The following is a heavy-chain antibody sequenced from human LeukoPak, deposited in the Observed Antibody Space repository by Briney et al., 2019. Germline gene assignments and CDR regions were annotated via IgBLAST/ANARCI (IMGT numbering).Heavy chain of an antibody. V-gene: IGHV1-8*01. CDR1: GYTFTSYD. CDR2: MNPNSGNT. D-gene: IGHD1-14*01. J-gene: IGHJ6*03. Sequence: ASVKVSCKASGYTFTSYDINWVRQATGQGLEWMGWMNPNSGNTGYAQKFQGRVTMTRNTSISTAYMELSSLRSEDTAVYYCARGVFAPDYMDVWGKGTTVTVSS. CDR3: ARGVFAPDYMDV.